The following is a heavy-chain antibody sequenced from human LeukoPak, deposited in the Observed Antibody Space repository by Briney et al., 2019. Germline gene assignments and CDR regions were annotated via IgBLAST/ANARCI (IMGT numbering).Heavy chain of an antibody. V-gene: IGHV4-4*07. CDR2: IFPSVIT. Sequence: PSETLSLTCTVSGGSISSYYWSWIRQPAGKGVEWIGRIFPSVITNYNPSLKIRVTMSVSTSKTQFSLKLSSVTAADTAVYYCARSVIGRSGYLSLGYFDLWGRGTLVTVSS. CDR1: GGSISSYY. CDR3: ARSVIGRSGYLSLGYFDL. J-gene: IGHJ2*01. D-gene: IGHD3-22*01.